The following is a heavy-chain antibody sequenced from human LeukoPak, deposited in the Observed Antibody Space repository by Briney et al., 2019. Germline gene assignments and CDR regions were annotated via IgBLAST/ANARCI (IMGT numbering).Heavy chain of an antibody. CDR3: ARLGWSGFNYYYGMGV. D-gene: IGHD3-3*01. J-gene: IGHJ6*02. CDR1: GGTFSSYA. V-gene: IGHV1-69*13. CDR2: IIPIFGTA. Sequence: SVKVSCKASGGTFSSYAISWVRQAPGQGLEWMGGIIPIFGTANYAQKFQGRVTITADESTSTAYMELSSLRSEDTAVYYCARLGWSGFNYYYGMGVWGQGTTVTVSS.